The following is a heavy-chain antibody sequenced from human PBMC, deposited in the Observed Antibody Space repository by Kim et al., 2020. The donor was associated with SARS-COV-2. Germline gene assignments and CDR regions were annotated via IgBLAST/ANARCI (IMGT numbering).Heavy chain of an antibody. CDR2: PRGGST. J-gene: IGHJ4*02. Sequence: PRGGSTSYAQKFQGRVTMTRDTSTSTLYMELSSLRSEDTAVYYCARDLGDWGQGTLVTVSS. V-gene: IGHV1-46*01. CDR3: ARDLGD. D-gene: IGHD1-26*01.